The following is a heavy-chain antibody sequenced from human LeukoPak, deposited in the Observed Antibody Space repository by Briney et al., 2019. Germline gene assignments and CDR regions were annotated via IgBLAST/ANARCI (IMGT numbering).Heavy chain of an antibody. D-gene: IGHD1-1*01. Sequence: GGSLRLSCEASGFTFSSYTMNWVRQAPGKGLEWVSSISSSSTYICYADSVKGRFTISRDNAKNSLFLQMNSLRAEDTAVYYCASVTKTALENWFDPWGQGTLVTVSS. CDR3: ASVTKTALENWFDP. J-gene: IGHJ5*02. V-gene: IGHV3-21*01. CDR1: GFTFSSYT. CDR2: ISSSSTYI.